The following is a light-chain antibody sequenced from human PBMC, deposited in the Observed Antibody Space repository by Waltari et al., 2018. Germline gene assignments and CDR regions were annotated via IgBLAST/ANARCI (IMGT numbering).Light chain of an antibody. CDR2: GAS. J-gene: IGKJ1*01. V-gene: IGKV3-20*01. CDR3: QHYVRLPAT. CDR1: QSVSSA. Sequence: EIVLTQSPGSLSSSPGERVTLSWRASQSVSSALAWYQQKPGQAPRLLIFGASNRATGIPDRFSGSGSETDFSLTISRLEPEDFAVYYCQHYVRLPATFGRGTKVEIK.